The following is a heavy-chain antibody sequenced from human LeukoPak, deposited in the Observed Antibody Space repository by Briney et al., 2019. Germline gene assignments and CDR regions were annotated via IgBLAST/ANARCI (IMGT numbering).Heavy chain of an antibody. CDR1: GFTFSSYA. CDR3: ARDKPPSYWEQQLVSGPFDP. V-gene: IGHV3-23*01. J-gene: IGHJ5*02. Sequence: GGSLRLSCAASGFTFSSYAMSWVRQAPGQGLEWVSAISGSGGSTYYADSVKGRFTISRDNSKNMLYLQMSGLRAEDTAVYYCARDKPPSYWEQQLVSGPFDPWGQGTLVTVSS. CDR2: ISGSGGST. D-gene: IGHD6-13*01.